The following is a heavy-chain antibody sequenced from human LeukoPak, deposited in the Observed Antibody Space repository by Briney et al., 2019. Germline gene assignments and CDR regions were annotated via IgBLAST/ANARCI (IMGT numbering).Heavy chain of an antibody. CDR1: DESFSDSY. V-gene: IGHV4-34*01. D-gene: IGHD3-10*01. CDR3: ARGKTTKTYYFGSGSYSVWFDP. J-gene: IGHJ5*02. CDR2: INRSGGT. Sequence: SETLSLTCAVYDESFSDSYWSWIRQPPGKGLEWIGGINRSGGTDYNPSLKSRVTISVDTSKNQFSLKLTSVTAADTAVYYCARGKTTKTYYFGSGSYSVWFDPWGQGTLVTVSS.